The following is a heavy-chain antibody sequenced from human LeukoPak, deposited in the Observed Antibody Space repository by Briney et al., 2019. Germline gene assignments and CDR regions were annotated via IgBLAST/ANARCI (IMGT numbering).Heavy chain of an antibody. CDR3: TGSTTGYYSY. D-gene: IGHD3-9*01. Sequence: AGSLRRSCSASGFSFSAYAMHWVRQAPGRGLEYVSAIGPSGTSTYFADSVKGRFTISRDNSKNTVYLQMSSLRTEDTAVYFCTGSTTGYYSYWGQGTLVTVSS. V-gene: IGHV3-64D*06. J-gene: IGHJ4*02. CDR1: GFSFSAYA. CDR2: IGPSGTST.